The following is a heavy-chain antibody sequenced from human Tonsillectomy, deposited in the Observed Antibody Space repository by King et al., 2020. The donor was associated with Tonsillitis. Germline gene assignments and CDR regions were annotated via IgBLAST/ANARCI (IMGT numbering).Heavy chain of an antibody. CDR1: GFTISNYA. CDR2: VYGAGSTT. CDR3: ARSLDGSGSYTNGSP. Sequence: VQLVESGGGLVQPGGSLRLSCAASGFTISNYAMSWVRQAPGKGLEWVSVVYGAGSTTYYADSVKGRFTIFRDNSKNTLYLQMNSLRAEDTAVYYCARSLDGSGSYTNGSPWGQGTLVTVSS. J-gene: IGHJ4*02. V-gene: IGHV3-23*03. D-gene: IGHD3-10*01.